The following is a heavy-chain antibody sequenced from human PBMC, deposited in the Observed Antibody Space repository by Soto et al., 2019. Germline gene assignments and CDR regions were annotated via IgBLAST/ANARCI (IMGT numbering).Heavy chain of an antibody. V-gene: IGHV1-69*06. D-gene: IGHD3-9*01. CDR1: GGTFSSYA. CDR2: IIPIFGTA. Sequence: SVKVSCKASGGTFSSYAISWVRQAPGQGLEWMGGIIPIFGTANYAQKFQGRVTITADKSTSTAYMELSSLRSEDTAVYYCASDILTGYPSYYYYGMDVWGQGTTVTVSS. J-gene: IGHJ6*02. CDR3: ASDILTGYPSYYYYGMDV.